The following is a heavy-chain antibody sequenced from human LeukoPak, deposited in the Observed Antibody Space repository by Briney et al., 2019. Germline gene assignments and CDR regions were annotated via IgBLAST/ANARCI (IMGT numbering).Heavy chain of an antibody. Sequence: SETLSLTCAVYGGSFSGYYWNWIRQPPGKGLEWIGEINHSGITNYNPSLKSRVTMSVDTSKNQFSLKLSSVTAADTAVYYCAREVIEDWFDPWGQGTLVTVSS. V-gene: IGHV4-34*09. D-gene: IGHD2/OR15-2a*01. CDR1: GGSFSGYY. CDR2: INHSGIT. CDR3: AREVIEDWFDP. J-gene: IGHJ5*02.